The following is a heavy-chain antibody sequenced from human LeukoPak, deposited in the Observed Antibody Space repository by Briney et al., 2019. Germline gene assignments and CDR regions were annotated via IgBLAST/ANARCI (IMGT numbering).Heavy chain of an antibody. CDR1: GYTFTGYY. D-gene: IGHD3-9*01. V-gene: IGHV1-2*02. CDR3: ARSQPPLRYFDWLLPETDY. J-gene: IGHJ4*02. Sequence: ALVKVSCKASGYTFTGYYMHWVRQAPGQGLEWMGWINPNSGGTNYAQKFQGRVTMTRDTSISTAYMELSRLRSDDTAVYYRARSQPPLRYFDWLLPETDYWGQGTLVTVSS. CDR2: INPNSGGT.